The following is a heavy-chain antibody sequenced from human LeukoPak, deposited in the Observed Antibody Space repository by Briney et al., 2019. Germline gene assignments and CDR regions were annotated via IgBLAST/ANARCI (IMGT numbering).Heavy chain of an antibody. CDR1: GFTFDDYA. V-gene: IGHV3-43*02. CDR3: AKDWSNYYDSSGPRDDY. CDR2: ISGDGGST. Sequence: GGSLRLSCAASGFTFDDYAMHWVRQAPGKGLEWVSLISGDGGSTYYADSVKGRFTISRDNSKNSLYLQMNSLRTEDTALYYCAKDWSNYYDSSGPRDDYWGQGTLVTVSS. J-gene: IGHJ4*02. D-gene: IGHD3-22*01.